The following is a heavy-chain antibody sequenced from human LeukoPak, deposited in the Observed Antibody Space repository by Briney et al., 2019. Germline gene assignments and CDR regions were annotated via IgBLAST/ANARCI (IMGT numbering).Heavy chain of an antibody. CDR2: IYYSGST. V-gene: IGHV4-59*01. CDR1: GGSISSYY. Sequence: SETLSLTCTVSGGSISSYYWSWIRQPPGKGLEWIGYIYYSGSTNYNPSLKSRVTISVDTSKNQFSLKLSSVTAADTAVYYCACLSGFRGILDYWGQGTLVTVSS. D-gene: IGHD3-10*01. J-gene: IGHJ4*02. CDR3: ACLSGFRGILDY.